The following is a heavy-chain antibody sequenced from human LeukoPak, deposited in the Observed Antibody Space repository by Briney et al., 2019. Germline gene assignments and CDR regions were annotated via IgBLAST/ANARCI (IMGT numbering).Heavy chain of an antibody. CDR3: AKDRMWNDYVWGSYHDAFDI. Sequence: PGGSLRLSCAASGFTFSSYAMHWVRQAPGKGLEWVAVISYDGSNKYYADSVKGRFTISRDNSKNTLYLQMNSLRAEDTAVYYCAKDRMWNDYVWGSYHDAFDIWGQGTMVTVSS. CDR1: GFTFSSYA. J-gene: IGHJ3*02. CDR2: ISYDGSNK. V-gene: IGHV3-30*04. D-gene: IGHD3-16*02.